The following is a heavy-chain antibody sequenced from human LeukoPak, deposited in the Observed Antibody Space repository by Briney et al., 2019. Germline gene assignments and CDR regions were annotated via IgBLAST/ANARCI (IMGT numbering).Heavy chain of an antibody. V-gene: IGHV1-2*02. CDR1: GYTFSDYY. J-gene: IGHJ4*02. Sequence: ASVKVSCKASGYTFSDYYMYWVRQAPGQGLEWMGWINPNSGGTNYAQKFQGRVTMTRDTSISTASMELSRLRSDDTAVYYCAREELSGSSTSCCSGLGYWGQGALVTVSS. CDR3: AREELSGSSTSCCSGLGY. D-gene: IGHD2-2*01. CDR2: INPNSGGT.